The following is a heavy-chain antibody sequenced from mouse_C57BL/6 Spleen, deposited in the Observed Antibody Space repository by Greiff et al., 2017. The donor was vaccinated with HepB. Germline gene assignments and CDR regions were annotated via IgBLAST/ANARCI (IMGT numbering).Heavy chain of an antibody. CDR3: AREEIYYGNYEAFFAY. Sequence: QVQLQQSDAELVKPGASVKISCKVSGYTFTDHTIHWMKQRPEQGLEWIGYIYPRDGSTKYNEKFKGKATLTADKSSSTAYMQLNSLTSEDSAVYFCAREEIYYGNYEAFFAYWGQGTLVTVSA. CDR2: IYPRDGST. CDR1: GYTFTDHT. J-gene: IGHJ3*01. V-gene: IGHV1-78*01. D-gene: IGHD2-1*01.